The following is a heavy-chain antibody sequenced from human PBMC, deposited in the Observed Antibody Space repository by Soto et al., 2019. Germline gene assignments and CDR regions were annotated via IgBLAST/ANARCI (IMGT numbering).Heavy chain of an antibody. CDR3: AKEREPASYNVPPGLDS. D-gene: IGHD1-20*01. CDR1: GFTFSRYG. Sequence: QVQLVESGGGVVQPERSLRLSCAASGFTFSRYGMHWVRQAPGKGLEWVAVISYDGNNKYYGDSVQGCFTMSRDNSKNTLLLQMNSLSGEDTAGYYCAKEREPASYNVPPGLDSWGQGTQVAVAS. J-gene: IGHJ4*02. CDR2: ISYDGNNK. V-gene: IGHV3-30*18.